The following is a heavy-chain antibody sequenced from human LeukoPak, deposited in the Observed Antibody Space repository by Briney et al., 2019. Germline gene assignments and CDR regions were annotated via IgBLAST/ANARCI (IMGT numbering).Heavy chain of an antibody. V-gene: IGHV4-59*08. CDR2: IYYSGST. J-gene: IGHJ4*02. Sequence: SETLSLTCTVSGGSISSYYWSWIRQPPGKGLEWIRYIYYSGSTNYNPSLKSRVTISVDTSKNQFSLKLSSVTAADTAVYYCARALLGPFYFDYWGQGTLVTVSS. CDR1: GGSISSYY. CDR3: ARALLGPFYFDY.